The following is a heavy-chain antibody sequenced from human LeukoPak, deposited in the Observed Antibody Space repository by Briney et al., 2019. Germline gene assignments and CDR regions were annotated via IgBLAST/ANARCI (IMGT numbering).Heavy chain of an antibody. J-gene: IGHJ4*02. Sequence: KPGGSLRLSCAASGFTFTSYTMNWVRQAPGKGLEWVGRIKTKTEGGTTDYAAPVKGRFTISRDDSKNTLYLQMNSLKTADTAVYYCTTDAVGIAGSDYWGQGTLVTVSS. CDR3: TTDAVGIAGSDY. CDR1: GFTFTSYT. V-gene: IGHV3-15*01. CDR2: IKTKTEGGTT. D-gene: IGHD6-13*01.